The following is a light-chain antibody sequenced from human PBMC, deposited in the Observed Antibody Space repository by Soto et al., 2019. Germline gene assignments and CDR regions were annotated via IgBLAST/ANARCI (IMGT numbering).Light chain of an antibody. CDR3: QKYYSPPPFT. CDR2: WAS. J-gene: IGKJ4*01. V-gene: IGKV4-1*01. CDR1: QSVLYSSNNKNY. Sequence: DIVMTQSPDSLAVSLGERATINCKSSQSVLYSSNNKNYLAWYQQKPGQPPKLLIYWASTRESGVPDRFSGSGSGTDFTLTISSLQAEDVAVYYCQKYYSPPPFTVGGGTKVEIK.